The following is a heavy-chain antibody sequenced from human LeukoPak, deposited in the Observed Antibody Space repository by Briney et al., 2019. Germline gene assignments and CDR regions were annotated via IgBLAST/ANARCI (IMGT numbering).Heavy chain of an antibody. CDR3: ARGAAAVKI. Sequence: SETLSLTCTVSGGSSSSYYWSWIRQPPGKGLEWIGYMSYSGSTNYNPSLKSRVTISVDTSKNQFSLKLTSMTAADTAVYYCARGAAAVKIWGQGTMVTVSS. CDR2: MSYSGST. V-gene: IGHV4-59*01. J-gene: IGHJ3*02. CDR1: GGSSSSYY. D-gene: IGHD6-13*01.